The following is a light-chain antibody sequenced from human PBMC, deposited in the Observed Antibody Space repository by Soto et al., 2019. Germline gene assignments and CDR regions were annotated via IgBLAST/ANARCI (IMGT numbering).Light chain of an antibody. Sequence: DIQMTQSPSSLSASVGDSLTITCRASQYISTYLNWYQQKPGKAPKLLIHVASNLQSGVPSRFSGSGSGTDFTLTISSLQPEDIATYYCQESYSTSFGQGTKVEIK. CDR3: QESYSTS. CDR2: VAS. J-gene: IGKJ1*01. CDR1: QYISTY. V-gene: IGKV1-39*01.